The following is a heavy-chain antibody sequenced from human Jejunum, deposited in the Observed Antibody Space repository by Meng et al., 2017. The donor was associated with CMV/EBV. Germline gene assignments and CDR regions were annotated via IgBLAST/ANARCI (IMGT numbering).Heavy chain of an antibody. V-gene: IGHV4-61*01. CDR3: ATYCTSASCYGVSAGGREF. J-gene: IGHJ6*02. CDR1: GTYY. D-gene: IGHD2-2*01. CDR2: IFYTGST. Sequence: GTYYWTWIRQSPGGELEWIGYIFYTGSTNYSPSLKSRVTISRDTSKNQFSLNLRSVTAADTAVYYCATYCTSASCYGVSAGGREFWGQGTTVTVSS.